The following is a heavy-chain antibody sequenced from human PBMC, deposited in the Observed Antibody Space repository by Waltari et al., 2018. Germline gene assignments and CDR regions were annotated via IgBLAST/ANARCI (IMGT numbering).Heavy chain of an antibody. CDR1: GGTFSSSA. J-gene: IGHJ3*02. D-gene: IGHD5-12*01. CDR3: ARIFGGYSAHFDI. CDR2: IIPIFGTA. Sequence: QVQLVQSGAEVKKPGSSVKVSCQASGGTFSSSAISWVRQAPGQGLEWMGGIIPIFGTANYAQKFQGRVTITADESTSKAYMELSSLRSEDTAVYYCARIFGGYSAHFDIWGQGTMVTVSS. V-gene: IGHV1-69*01.